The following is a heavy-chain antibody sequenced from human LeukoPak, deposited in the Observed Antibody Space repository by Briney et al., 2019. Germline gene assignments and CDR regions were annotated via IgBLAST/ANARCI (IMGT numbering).Heavy chain of an antibody. Sequence: GGSLRLSCVASGFTFTMYWMTWFRQVPGKGLEWVANMKQDGRGINYLDSVKGRFTISRDNAKKSLYLQMSSLRAEDTAVYYCARGVAAAGTTLDYWGQGTLVTVSS. CDR3: ARGVAAAGTTLDY. V-gene: IGHV3-7*01. J-gene: IGHJ4*02. CDR1: GFTFTMYW. CDR2: MKQDGRGI. D-gene: IGHD6-13*01.